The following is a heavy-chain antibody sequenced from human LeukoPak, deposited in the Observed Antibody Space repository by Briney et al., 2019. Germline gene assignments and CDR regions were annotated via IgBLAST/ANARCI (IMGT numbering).Heavy chain of an antibody. CDR1: GFTFSSYA. Sequence: PGGSLRLSCAASGFTFSSYAMSWVRQAPGKGLQWVSALSGSGGRTYYADSVKGRFTISRDNSKNTLYLQIHNLRAEDTAVYYCARDRFGYNWNYGHYYYYYMDVWGKGTTVTVSS. V-gene: IGHV3-23*01. J-gene: IGHJ6*03. CDR2: LSGSGGRT. D-gene: IGHD1-7*01. CDR3: ARDRFGYNWNYGHYYYYYMDV.